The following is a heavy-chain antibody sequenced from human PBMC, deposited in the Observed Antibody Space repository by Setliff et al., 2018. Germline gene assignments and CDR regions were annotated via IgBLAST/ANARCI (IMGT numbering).Heavy chain of an antibody. CDR3: SRLVRYCSRTTCQTASGAEV. J-gene: IGHJ4*02. CDR1: GDTFSTYA. Sequence: GASVKVSCKASGDTFSTYALSWVRQAPGQGLEWMGGIIPLLETAKYAQKFQGRVTMTTDASASTAYMELRGLTSDDTAVYYCSRLVRYCSRTTCQTASGAEVWGQGTLVTVSS. D-gene: IGHD2-2*01. V-gene: IGHV1-69*05. CDR2: IIPLLETA.